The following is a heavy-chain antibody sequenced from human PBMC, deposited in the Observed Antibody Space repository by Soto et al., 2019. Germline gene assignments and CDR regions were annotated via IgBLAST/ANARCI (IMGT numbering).Heavy chain of an antibody. D-gene: IGHD1-1*01. CDR1: GFTFGNYA. CDR2: ISGGGDAR. J-gene: IGHJ4*02. Sequence: EVQLLESGGGLVQPGGSLRLSCAAYGFTFGNYAFSWVRQAPGKGLGWISVISGGGDARYYPDSVKGRFTTSRDTSKGLVYVQMNQLRAEDTAIYLCAKNSLASITLPALYCFDYWGQGTLVSVSS. V-gene: IGHV3-23*01. CDR3: AKNSLASITLPALYCFDY.